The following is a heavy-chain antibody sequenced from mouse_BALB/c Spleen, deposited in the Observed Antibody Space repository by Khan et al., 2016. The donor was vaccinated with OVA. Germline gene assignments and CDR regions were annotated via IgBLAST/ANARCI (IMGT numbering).Heavy chain of an antibody. Sequence: VQLVESGPGLVAPSQNLSITCTVSGFSLSDYGVSWIRQPPGKGLEWLGVIWGCGSTYYNSALKSRLIISNDNSKSQVFFKLSSLQSEDKAMLYCGKGGWYYYYTMDYWGQGTSVTVSS. CDR3: GKGGWYYYYTMDY. V-gene: IGHV2-6-5*01. D-gene: IGHD1-1*02. CDR1: GFSLSDYG. CDR2: IWGCGST. J-gene: IGHJ4*01.